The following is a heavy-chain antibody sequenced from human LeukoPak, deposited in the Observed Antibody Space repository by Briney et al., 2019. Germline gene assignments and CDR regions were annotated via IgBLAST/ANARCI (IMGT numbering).Heavy chain of an antibody. CDR3: AKDGPGSWFGEAT. Sequence: GGSLRLSCAASGFTFSGYGIQWVRQAPGKGLEWVALISYDGSNKHYADSVKGRFTISRDNSKNTLYLQMDSLRVEDTAVYYCAKDGPGSWFGEATWGQGSLVTVSS. V-gene: IGHV3-30*18. CDR1: GFTFSGYG. CDR2: ISYDGSNK. D-gene: IGHD6-13*01. J-gene: IGHJ5*02.